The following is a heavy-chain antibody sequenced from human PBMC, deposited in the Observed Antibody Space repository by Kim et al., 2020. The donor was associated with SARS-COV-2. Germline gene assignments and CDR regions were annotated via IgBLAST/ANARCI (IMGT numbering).Heavy chain of an antibody. J-gene: IGHJ3*02. CDR3: AKDVVEAVAGNSRGFDAFDI. V-gene: IGHV3-9*01. Sequence: GGSLRLSCAASGFTFDDYAMHWVRQAPGKGLEWVSGISWNSGSIGYADSVKGRFTISRDNAKNSLYLQMNSLRAEDTALYYCAKDVVEAVAGNSRGFDAFDIWGQGTMVTVSS. CDR1: GFTFDDYA. D-gene: IGHD6-19*01. CDR2: ISWNSGSI.